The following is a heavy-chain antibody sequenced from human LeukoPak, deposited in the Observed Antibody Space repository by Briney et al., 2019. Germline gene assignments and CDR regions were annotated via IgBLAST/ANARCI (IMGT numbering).Heavy chain of an antibody. Sequence: PGASVKVSCKAFGYRFIGYYIQWVRQAPGQGLEWMGWINPNSDGTNYAQKSQGRVTLTRDTSISTAYMELRRLRPDDTAVYYCARGRYGEYGYYYMDVWGKGTTVIVSS. CDR2: INPNSDGT. D-gene: IGHD4-17*01. J-gene: IGHJ6*03. V-gene: IGHV1-2*02. CDR3: ARGRYGEYGYYYMDV. CDR1: GYRFIGYY.